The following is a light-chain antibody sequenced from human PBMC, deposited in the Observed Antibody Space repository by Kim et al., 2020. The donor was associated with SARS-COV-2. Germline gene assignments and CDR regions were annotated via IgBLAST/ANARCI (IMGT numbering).Light chain of an antibody. J-gene: IGLJ3*02. CDR3: SSRDSSDNHLV. Sequence: ALGQTVRIKCQGDSLRNYYASWYQQKPGQAPVIVIYGRYNRPSGIPDRFSGSSSGTTSSLTITGAQAGDEADYYCSSRDSSDNHLVFGGGTQLTVL. CDR2: GRY. V-gene: IGLV3-19*01. CDR1: SLRNYY.